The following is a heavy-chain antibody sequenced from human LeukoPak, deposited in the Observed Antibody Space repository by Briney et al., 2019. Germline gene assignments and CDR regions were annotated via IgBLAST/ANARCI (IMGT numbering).Heavy chain of an antibody. CDR3: AKVAYYDTSF. D-gene: IGHD3-22*01. V-gene: IGHV3-23*01. J-gene: IGHJ4*02. CDR1: GFTFSNYA. CDR2: ISGSGDST. Sequence: GGSLRLSCAASGFTFSNYAMSWVRQAPGKGLEWVSGISGSGDSTYYGDSVKGRFTISRDNSKNTLYLQMNSLRAEDTAVYYCAKVAYYDTSFWGQGTLVTVSS.